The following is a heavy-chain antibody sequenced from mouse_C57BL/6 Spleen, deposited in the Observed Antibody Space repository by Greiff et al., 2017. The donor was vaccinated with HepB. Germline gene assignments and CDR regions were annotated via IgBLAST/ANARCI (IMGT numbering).Heavy chain of an antibody. CDR2: INPNNGGT. Sequence: VQLQQSGPELVKPGASVKMSCKASGYTFTDYNMHWVKQSHGKSLEWIGYINPNNGGTSYNQKFKGKATLTVNKSSSTAYMELRSLTSEDSAVYYCGRYEGYYEGCAMDYWGQGTSVTVYS. CDR1: GYTFTDYN. D-gene: IGHD2-3*01. CDR3: GRYEGYYEGCAMDY. J-gene: IGHJ4*01. V-gene: IGHV1-22*01.